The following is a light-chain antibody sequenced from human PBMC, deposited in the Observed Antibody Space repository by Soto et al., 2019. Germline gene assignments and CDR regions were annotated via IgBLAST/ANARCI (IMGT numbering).Light chain of an antibody. Sequence: DIQMTQSPSTLSASVGDRVTITCRASQSISSWLAWYQQKPGKAPHLLIYDASTLEGGVPSRFSGSGSGTEFPLTISRRQPDDFATYYLQQCNSPTWTFGQGTKVEIK. V-gene: IGKV1-5*01. CDR1: QSISSW. CDR2: DAS. J-gene: IGKJ1*01. CDR3: QQCNSPTWT.